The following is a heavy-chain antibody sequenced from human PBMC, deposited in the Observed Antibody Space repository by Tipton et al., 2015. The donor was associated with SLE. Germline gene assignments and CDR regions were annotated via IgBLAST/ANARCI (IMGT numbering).Heavy chain of an antibody. D-gene: IGHD6-13*01. CDR3: ARGLAAAGTIDY. CDR1: GGSFSGYY. CDR2: INHSGST. V-gene: IGHV4-34*01. Sequence: TLSLTCAVYGGSFSGYYWSWIRQPPGKGLEWIGEINHSGSTNYNPSLKSRVTISVDTSKNQFSLKLSSVTAADTAVYYCARGLAAAGTIDYWGQGTLVTVSS. J-gene: IGHJ4*02.